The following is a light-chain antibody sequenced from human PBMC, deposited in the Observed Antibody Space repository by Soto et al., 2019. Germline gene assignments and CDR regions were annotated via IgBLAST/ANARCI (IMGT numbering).Light chain of an antibody. CDR2: GAS. V-gene: IGKV3-15*01. CDR1: QSVSTK. Sequence: EIVMTQSPATLSVSPGERATLSCRASQSVSTKFAWYQQKPGQAPRLLIYGASTRATGVPARFSGSGSATEFTLTISSLQSEDFAVYYCQQHDKWPPWTFGQGTKVEIK. J-gene: IGKJ1*01. CDR3: QQHDKWPPWT.